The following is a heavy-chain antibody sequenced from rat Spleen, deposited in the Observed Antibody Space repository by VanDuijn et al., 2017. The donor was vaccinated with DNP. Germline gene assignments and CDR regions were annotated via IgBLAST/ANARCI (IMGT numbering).Heavy chain of an antibody. V-gene: IGHV5-29*01. CDR2: ISYDGSST. CDR3: ATHNSGYFDY. CDR1: GFTFSDYY. D-gene: IGHD4-3*01. J-gene: IGHJ2*01. Sequence: EVQLVESDGGLVQPGRSLKLSCAASGFTFSDYYMAWVRQAPTKGLEWVATISYDGSSTYYRDSGKGRFTISRDNAKRTLYLQMDSLRSEDTATYYCATHNSGYFDYWGQGVMVTVSS.